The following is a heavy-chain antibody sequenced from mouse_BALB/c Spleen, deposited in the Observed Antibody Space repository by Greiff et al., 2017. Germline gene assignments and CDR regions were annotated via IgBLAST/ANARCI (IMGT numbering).Heavy chain of an antibody. J-gene: IGHJ3*01. D-gene: IGHD1-2*01. V-gene: IGHV5-17*02. CDR3: ARGDGYWFAY. CDR2: ISSGSSTI. Sequence: VQLKESGGGLVQPGGSRKLSCAASGFTFSSFGMHWVRQAPEKGLEWVAYISSGSSTIYYADTVKGRFTISRDNPKNTLFLQMTSLRSEDTAMYYCARGDGYWFAYWGQGTLVTVSA. CDR1: GFTFSSFG.